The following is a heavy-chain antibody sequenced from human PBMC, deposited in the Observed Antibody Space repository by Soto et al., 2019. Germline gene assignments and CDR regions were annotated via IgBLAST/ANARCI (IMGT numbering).Heavy chain of an antibody. Sequence: GGSNRLSSRAAGCNFSGYAVSWVRQAPGKGLEWVSVISGSDDSTYYADSVKGRFTISRDNSKNTLYLQMNSLRAEDTAVYYCAKRSSSSTFDYWGQGTLVTVSS. CDR2: ISGSDDST. D-gene: IGHD6-6*01. V-gene: IGHV3-23*01. CDR3: AKRSSSSTFDY. CDR1: GCNFSGYA. J-gene: IGHJ4*02.